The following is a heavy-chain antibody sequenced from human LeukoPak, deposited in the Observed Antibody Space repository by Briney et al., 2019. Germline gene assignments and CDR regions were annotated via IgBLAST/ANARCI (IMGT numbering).Heavy chain of an antibody. CDR2: ISGSGGST. V-gene: IGHV3-23*01. Sequence: PGGSLRLSCAASGFTFSTYAMSWVRQAPGKGLDWVSTISGSGGSTYYADSVKGRFTISRDNSKNTLYLQMNSLRAEDTAVYYCTKARGDYVWGIDYWGQGTLVTVSS. CDR1: GFTFSTYA. D-gene: IGHD3-16*01. CDR3: TKARGDYVWGIDY. J-gene: IGHJ4*02.